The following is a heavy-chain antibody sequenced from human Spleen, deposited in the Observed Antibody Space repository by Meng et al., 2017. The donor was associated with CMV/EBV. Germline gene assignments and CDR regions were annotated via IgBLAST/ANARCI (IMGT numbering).Heavy chain of an antibody. CDR3: ARLRSPLRALDY. CDR1: GYTFTSYG. V-gene: IGHV1-18*01. J-gene: IGHJ4*02. CDR2: ISGYNGAT. Sequence: ASVKVSCKASGYTFTSYGITWVRQAPGQGFEWMGWISGYNGATHSAQTFQGRVTMTTDTSTSTVYMELRSLRSDDTAVYYCARLRSPLRALDYWGQGTLVTVSS.